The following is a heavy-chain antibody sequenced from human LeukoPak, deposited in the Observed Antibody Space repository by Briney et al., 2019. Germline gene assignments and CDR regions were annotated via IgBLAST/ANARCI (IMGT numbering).Heavy chain of an antibody. J-gene: IGHJ5*02. CDR3: ARGTLSLYCSSTSCYTSNWFDP. D-gene: IGHD2-2*02. CDR2: INHSGST. CDR1: GGSFSGYY. V-gene: IGHV4-34*01. Sequence: SETLSLTCAVYGGSFSGYYWSWIRRPPRKGLDGIGEINHSGSTNYNPSLKRRATISVDTSKSQFSLKLSSVTAADTAVYYCARGTLSLYCSSTSCYTSNWFDPWGQGTLVTVSS.